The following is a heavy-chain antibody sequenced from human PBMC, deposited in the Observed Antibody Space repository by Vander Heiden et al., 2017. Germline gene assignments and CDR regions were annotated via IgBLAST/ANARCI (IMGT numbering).Heavy chain of an antibody. CDR1: GFTLRSSA. V-gene: IGHV3-64*01. D-gene: IGHD3-22*01. Sequence: EVQLVESGGGLVQPGGSLRLSCAASGFTLRSSAMHWVRQAPGRGLEYVSAIVANGGTTYYSNSVKGRFTISRDNSKNTLYLQMGSLGAEDMAVYYCARVLAYYYDGSGTDAFDIWGQGTMVTVSS. J-gene: IGHJ3*02. CDR3: ARVLAYYYDGSGTDAFDI. CDR2: IVANGGTT.